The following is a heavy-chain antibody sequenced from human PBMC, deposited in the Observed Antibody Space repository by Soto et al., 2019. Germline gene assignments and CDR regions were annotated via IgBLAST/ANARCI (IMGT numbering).Heavy chain of an antibody. J-gene: IGHJ6*03. D-gene: IGHD6-19*01. V-gene: IGHV4-59*01. CDR3: ARVAVAGTASYYYMDV. Sequence: SETLSLTCTVSGGSSSSYYWSWIRQPPGKGLEWIGYIYYSGGTNYNPSLKSRVTISVDTSKNQFSLKLSSVTAADTAVYYCARVAVAGTASYYYMDVWGKGTTVTVSS. CDR1: GGSSSSYY. CDR2: IYYSGGT.